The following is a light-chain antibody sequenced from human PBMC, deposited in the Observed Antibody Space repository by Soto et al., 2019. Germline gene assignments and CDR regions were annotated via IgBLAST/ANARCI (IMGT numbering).Light chain of an antibody. CDR2: GAS. V-gene: IGKV3-15*01. CDR1: ESVDIN. Sequence: EIGLTQSPATLSVSPGERVTLSCRASESVDINLAWYQQKPGQAPRLLIYGASTRATDMPGTFSGRGSGTEFTLTISSLQSEDFAVYYCQQYENWPRTFGQGTKVEIK. J-gene: IGKJ1*01. CDR3: QQYENWPRT.